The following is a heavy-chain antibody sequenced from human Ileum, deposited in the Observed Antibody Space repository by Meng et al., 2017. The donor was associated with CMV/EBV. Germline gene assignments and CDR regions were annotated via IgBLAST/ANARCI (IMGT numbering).Heavy chain of an antibody. V-gene: IGHV3-30*02. CDR2: VRSDGSNK. CDR3: SSLGDY. J-gene: IGHJ4*02. D-gene: IGHD3-16*01. CDR1: GLTFSSYG. Sequence: GGGVRLVGSLCLSLDVSGLTFSSYGMHWVRQAPGKGLEWVAFVRSDGSNKYYADSVKGRFTISRDNSENTLFLQMNSLRADDTAVYYCSSLGDYWGQGTLVTVSS.